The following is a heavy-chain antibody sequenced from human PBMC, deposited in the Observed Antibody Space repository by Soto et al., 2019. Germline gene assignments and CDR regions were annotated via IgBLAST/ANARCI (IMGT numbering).Heavy chain of an antibody. Sequence: EVQLLESGGGLVQPGGSLRLSCAASGFTFSSYAMSWVRQAPGKGLEWVSAISGSGGSTYYADSVKGRFTISRDNSKNAQYLQMNSLRAVDTAVYYCAKDPGLTTVVKPYWYFDLCGRGTLVTVSS. CDR3: AKDPGLTTVVKPYWYFDL. CDR1: GFTFSSYA. CDR2: ISGSGGST. J-gene: IGHJ2*01. D-gene: IGHD4-17*01. V-gene: IGHV3-23*01.